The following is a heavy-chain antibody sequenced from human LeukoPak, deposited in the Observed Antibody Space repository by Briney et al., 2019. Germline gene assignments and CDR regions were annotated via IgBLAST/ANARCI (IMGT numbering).Heavy chain of an antibody. Sequence: MSSDTLSLTCAVSDYSISSSNWWGWIRQPPGQGLEWIGYIYYSGSTNYNPSLKSRVTMSVDTSKNQFSLKLSSVTALDTAVYYCARIRGIAAAGYYYYYMDVWGKGTTVTVSS. CDR2: IYYSGST. CDR1: DYSISSSNW. CDR3: ARIRGIAAAGYYYYYMDV. J-gene: IGHJ6*03. V-gene: IGHV4-28*06. D-gene: IGHD6-13*01.